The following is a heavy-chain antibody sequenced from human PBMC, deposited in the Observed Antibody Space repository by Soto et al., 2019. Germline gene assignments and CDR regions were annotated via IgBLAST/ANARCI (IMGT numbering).Heavy chain of an antibody. Sequence: QLQLQESGPGLVKPSETLSLTCTVSGGSISSRGYYWGWIRQPPGKGLEWIGTIYYSGSTYYNPSLKSRVTSSVDTSKNQFSLKLSSVTAAATAVYYCATSNWFDPWGQGTLVTVSS. J-gene: IGHJ5*02. V-gene: IGHV4-39*01. CDR3: ATSNWFDP. CDR2: IYYSGST. CDR1: GGSISSRGYY.